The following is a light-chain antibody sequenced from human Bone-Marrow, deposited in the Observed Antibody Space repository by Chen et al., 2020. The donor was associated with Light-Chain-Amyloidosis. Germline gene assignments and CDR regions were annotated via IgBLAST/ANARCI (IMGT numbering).Light chain of an antibody. CDR2: AAS. V-gene: IGKV1-39*01. CDR1: QSIGNY. CDR3: QQRGITHRRLT. Sequence: DIQMTQSPPPLSEYIGDRGTITCRASQSIGNYLNLYQQKPGKAPRILIFAASSLQSGVPSRFSGSGFGTDFTLTISSLQPEDCATYYCQQRGITHRRLTVGPGTKVDTK. J-gene: IGKJ3*01.